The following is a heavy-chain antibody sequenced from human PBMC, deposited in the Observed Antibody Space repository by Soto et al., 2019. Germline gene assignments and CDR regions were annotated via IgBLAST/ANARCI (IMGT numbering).Heavy chain of an antibody. D-gene: IGHD6-19*01. Sequence: QVQLVQSGAEVKKPGSSVKVSCKASVGTFSRYAISWVRQAPGQGLEWMGGITPMFGTANYAQKFQGRVTITXXDXAXXVHMELRRLRSEDTAVYYCAQTLGSAVAGPGRFDLWGRGTLVIVSS. CDR3: AQTLGSAVAGPGRFDL. V-gene: IGHV1-69*05. J-gene: IGHJ2*01. CDR2: ITPMFGTA. CDR1: VGTFSRYA.